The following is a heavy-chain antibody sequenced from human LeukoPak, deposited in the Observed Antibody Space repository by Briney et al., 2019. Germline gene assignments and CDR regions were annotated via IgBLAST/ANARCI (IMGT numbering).Heavy chain of an antibody. V-gene: IGHV3-23*01. CDR2: VTGSGGDT. CDR1: GFAFSSYA. D-gene: IGHD2-15*01. J-gene: IGHJ4*02. CDR3: AKGSANARPYYFDY. Sequence: GGSRRLSCAGSGFAFSSYAMSWVRQAPGKGLEWVAAVTGSGGDTYHADSVKGRFTISRDNSKNTLYLQMNSLRAEDTAVYYCAKGSANARPYYFDYWGQGTLVTVSS.